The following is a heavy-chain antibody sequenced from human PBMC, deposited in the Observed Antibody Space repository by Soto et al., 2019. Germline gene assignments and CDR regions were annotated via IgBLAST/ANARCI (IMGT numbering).Heavy chain of an antibody. D-gene: IGHD3-3*02. CDR3: ARESFSASPNFFDY. J-gene: IGHJ4*02. V-gene: IGHV3-48*03. Sequence: GGSLRRSCAASGFAFSNYEMNWVRQAPGKGLEWVSYISLSGSTIYYADSVKGRFTISRDDAKNSLYLQMDSLRADDTAVYYCARESFSASPNFFDYWGQGTLVTVS. CDR2: ISLSGSTI. CDR1: GFAFSNYE.